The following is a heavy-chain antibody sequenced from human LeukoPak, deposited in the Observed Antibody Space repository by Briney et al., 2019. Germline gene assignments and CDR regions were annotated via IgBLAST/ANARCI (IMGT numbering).Heavy chain of an antibody. CDR3: ARSIAGGAPPDY. CDR2: IYHSGST. J-gene: IGHJ4*02. CDR1: GGSISSGGYY. V-gene: IGHV4-30-2*01. D-gene: IGHD6-6*01. Sequence: PSETLSLTCTVSGGSISSGGYYWSWIRQPPGKGLEWIGYIYHSGSTYYNPSLKSRVTISVDRSKNQFSLKLSSVTAADTAVYYCARSIAGGAPPDYWGQGTLVTVSS.